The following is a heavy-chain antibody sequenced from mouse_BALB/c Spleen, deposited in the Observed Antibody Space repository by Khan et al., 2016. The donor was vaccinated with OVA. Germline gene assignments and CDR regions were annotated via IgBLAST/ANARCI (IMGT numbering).Heavy chain of an antibody. V-gene: IGHV1S132*01. CDR2: IFRGTGTT. CDR1: GYTFTGYW. Sequence: QVQLQQSGAELVKPGASVKLSCKTSGYTFTGYWIQWVKQRPGQGLGWIGQIFRGTGTTYYNENFKGKATLTVDTSSSTAYMQLRSLTSEDSTVYFWARGYFRNYEVVYWGQGTLVTVST. J-gene: IGHJ3*01. D-gene: IGHD2-1*01. CDR3: ARGYFRNYEVVY.